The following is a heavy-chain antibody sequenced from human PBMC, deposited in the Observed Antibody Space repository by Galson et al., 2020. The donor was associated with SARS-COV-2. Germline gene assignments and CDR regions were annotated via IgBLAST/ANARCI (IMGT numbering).Heavy chain of an antibody. J-gene: IGHJ1*01. CDR3: ARAQKGNGWLLGI. Sequence: GGSLRLSCAATGFNFDECGMTWVRQAPGKGLEWVSGIDWNGATTTYAVSVKGRFIISRDNDNNSLYLQMNSLRAEDTALYYCARAQKGNGWLLGIWGQGTLVTVAS. D-gene: IGHD6-19*01. CDR2: IDWNGATT. V-gene: IGHV3-20*04. CDR1: GFNFDECG.